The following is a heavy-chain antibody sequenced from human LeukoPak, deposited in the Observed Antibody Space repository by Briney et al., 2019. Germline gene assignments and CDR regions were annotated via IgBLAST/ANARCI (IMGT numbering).Heavy chain of an antibody. CDR2: IRYEGCNK. Sequence: GGSLRLSRAASGFTFSSYGMHWVRQAPGKGLEWVAFIRYEGCNKYYADSVKGRFTISRDNSKNTLYLQMNSLRAEDTAVYYCAKATMVRGVDISYYYYGMDVWGQGTTVTVSS. V-gene: IGHV3-30*02. J-gene: IGHJ6*02. D-gene: IGHD3-10*01. CDR3: AKATMVRGVDISYYYYGMDV. CDR1: GFTFSSYG.